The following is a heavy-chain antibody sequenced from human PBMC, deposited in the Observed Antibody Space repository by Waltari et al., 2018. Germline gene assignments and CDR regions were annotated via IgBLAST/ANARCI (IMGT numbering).Heavy chain of an antibody. J-gene: IGHJ5*02. CDR2: IDHSGVT. CDR3: ALSRYGLASPKFDP. Sequence: QVQVQQWGAGLVKPSATLSLTCAVSGGSFSVSYWGCLRQPPGKALEWIGEIDHSGVTNYNPSLTSRATISVDTSRNQLSLKLTSVTAADTAIYYCALSRYGLASPKFDPWGQGTLVTVSS. CDR1: GGSFSVSY. D-gene: IGHD4-17*01. V-gene: IGHV4-34*02.